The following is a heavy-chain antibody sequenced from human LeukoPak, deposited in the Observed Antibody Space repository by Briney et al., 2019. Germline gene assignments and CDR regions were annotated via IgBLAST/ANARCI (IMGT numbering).Heavy chain of an antibody. D-gene: IGHD6-13*01. CDR2: ISYDGSNK. CDR1: GFTFSSYA. J-gene: IGHJ3*02. V-gene: IGHV3-30*04. Sequence: GGSLRLSCAASGFTFSSYAMHWVRQAPGKGLEWVAVISYDGSNKYYADSVKGRFTISRDNSKNTLYLQMNSLRAEDTAVYYCASSSWGDAFDIWGQGTMVTVSS. CDR3: ASSSWGDAFDI.